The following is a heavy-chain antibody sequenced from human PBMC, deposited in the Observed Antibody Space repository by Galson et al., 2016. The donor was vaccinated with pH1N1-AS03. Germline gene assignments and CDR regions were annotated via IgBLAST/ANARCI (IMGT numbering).Heavy chain of an antibody. Sequence: SCKASGYTFTSYYIHWVRQAPGQGREWMGIINPSDGNTNYAQRFQGRVTMNRDTSTSTVYMELSSLRSDDTAVYYCARVSAGLTGYYYAMDVWGQGTTVTVSS. D-gene: IGHD4/OR15-4a*01. CDR2: INPSDGNT. CDR1: GYTFTSYY. CDR3: ARVSAGLTGYYYAMDV. V-gene: IGHV1-46*01. J-gene: IGHJ6*02.